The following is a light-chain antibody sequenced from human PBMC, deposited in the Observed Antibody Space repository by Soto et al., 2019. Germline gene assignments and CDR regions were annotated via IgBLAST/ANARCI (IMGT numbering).Light chain of an antibody. J-gene: IGKJ2*01. Sequence: DIQLTQSPSTLSASVGYRVTITCRASQSINLWLAWYQQKPGKAPNLLIYYASSLESAVPSRFSGSGSGSEFTLTISSLQPDDFATYYCQQYNSFSYTFGQGTKVDIK. CDR3: QQYNSFSYT. CDR1: QSINLW. CDR2: YAS. V-gene: IGKV1-5*01.